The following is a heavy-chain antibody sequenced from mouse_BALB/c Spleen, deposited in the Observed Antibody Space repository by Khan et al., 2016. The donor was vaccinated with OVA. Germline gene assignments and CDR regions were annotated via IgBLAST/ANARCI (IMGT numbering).Heavy chain of an antibody. V-gene: IGHV1-61*01. D-gene: IGHD2-2*01. CDR1: GYTFTSYW. Sequence: QVQLQQPGAELVRPGASVKLSCKASGYTFTSYWMNWVRQRPGQGLEWVGKINPSDSESHYNQMFKDKATLTVDKSSGTAYMQLSSLTSEDSAVYYCTRREKYGYDPSWFAYWGQGTLGTVAA. J-gene: IGHJ3*01. CDR3: TRREKYGYDPSWFAY. CDR2: INPSDSES.